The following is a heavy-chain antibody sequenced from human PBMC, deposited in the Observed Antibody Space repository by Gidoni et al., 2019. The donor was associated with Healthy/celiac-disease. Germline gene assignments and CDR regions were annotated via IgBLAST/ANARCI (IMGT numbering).Heavy chain of an antibody. CDR1: GFTFGDYA. Sequence: EVQLVESGGGLVQPGRSLRLSCTASGFTFGDYAMSWFRQAPGKGLEWVGFIRSKAYGGTTEYAASVKGRFTISRDDSKSIAYLQMNSLKTEDTAVYYCTRWDLRRHIVVVPNWYFDLWGRGTLVTVSS. D-gene: IGHD2-21*01. CDR3: TRWDLRRHIVVVPNWYFDL. V-gene: IGHV3-49*03. J-gene: IGHJ2*01. CDR2: IRSKAYGGTT.